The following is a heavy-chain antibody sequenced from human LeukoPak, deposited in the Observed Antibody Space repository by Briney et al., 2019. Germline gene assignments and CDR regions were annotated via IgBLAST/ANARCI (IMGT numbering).Heavy chain of an antibody. Sequence: GASVKVSCKASGGTFSSSAFSWVRQAPGQGLEWMGGFIPLLRAANYAQDFQGRVKITADESTTTAYMQLTSLRSEDTAVYYCASLSRDGYNDPEKNKNDIWGQGTMVTVSS. CDR1: GGTFSSSA. CDR3: ASLSRDGYNDPEKNKNDI. D-gene: IGHD5-24*01. V-gene: IGHV1-69*13. J-gene: IGHJ3*02. CDR2: FIPLLRAA.